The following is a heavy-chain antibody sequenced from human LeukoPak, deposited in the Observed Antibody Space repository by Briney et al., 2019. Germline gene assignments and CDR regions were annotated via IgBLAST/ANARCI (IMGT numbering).Heavy chain of an antibody. V-gene: IGHV4-59*01. CDR3: ARDPGITMVRGVIWGYGMGV. CDR1: GGSISSYY. J-gene: IGHJ6*04. Sequence: SETLSLTCTVSGGSISSYYWSWIRQPPGKGLEWIGYIYYSGSTNYNPSLKSRVTISVDTSRNQFSLKLSSVTAADTAVYYCARDPGITMVRGVIWGYGMGVWGKGTPVTVSS. D-gene: IGHD3-10*01. CDR2: IYYSGST.